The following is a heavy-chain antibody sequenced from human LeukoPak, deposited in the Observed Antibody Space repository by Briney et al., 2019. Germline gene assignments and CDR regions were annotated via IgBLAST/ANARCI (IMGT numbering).Heavy chain of an antibody. J-gene: IGHJ4*02. V-gene: IGHV4-59*01. Sequence: SETLSLTCTVSGGSISSYYWSRIRQPPGKGLEWIGYIYYSGSTNYNPSLKSRVTISVDTPKNQFSLKLSSVTAADTAVYYCARAKGDLYSSSWYRSYYFDYWGQGTLVTVSS. D-gene: IGHD6-13*01. CDR3: ARAKGDLYSSSWYRSYYFDY. CDR2: IYYSGST. CDR1: GGSISSYY.